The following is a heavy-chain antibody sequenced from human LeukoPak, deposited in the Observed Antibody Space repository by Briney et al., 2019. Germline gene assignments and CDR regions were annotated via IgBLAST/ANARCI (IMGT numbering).Heavy chain of an antibody. J-gene: IGHJ6*02. CDR3: ARDCLVDILTRYYRRDYYYGMDV. D-gene: IGHD3-9*01. CDR1: GVSISSSNW. V-gene: IGHV4-4*02. Sequence: PSETLSLTCAVSGVSISSSNWWSWVRQPPGKGLEWIGEIYHSGSTNYNPSLKSRVTISVDKSKNQFSLKLSSVTAADTAVYYCARDCLVDILTRYYRRDYYYGMDVWGQGTTVTVSS. CDR2: IYHSGST.